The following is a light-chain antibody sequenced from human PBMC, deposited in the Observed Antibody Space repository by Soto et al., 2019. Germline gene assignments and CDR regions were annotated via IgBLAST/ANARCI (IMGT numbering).Light chain of an antibody. J-gene: IGLJ1*01. CDR3: QSYDSSLSGSV. V-gene: IGLV1-40*01. CDR2: GNN. CDR1: SSNIGAGYD. Sequence: QSVLTQPPSVSGAPGQRGTLSCTGSSSNIGAGYDVHWYQQLPGTAPKLLIYGNNNRPSGVPDRFSGSKSGTSASLAITGLQAEDDADYYCQSYDSSLSGSVFGTGTKVTVL.